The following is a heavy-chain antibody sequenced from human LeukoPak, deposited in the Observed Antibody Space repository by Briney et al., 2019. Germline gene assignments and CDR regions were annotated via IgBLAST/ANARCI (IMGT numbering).Heavy chain of an antibody. V-gene: IGHV3-15*07. D-gene: IGHD6-13*01. J-gene: IGHJ4*02. CDR2: IKSKTDGGTT. Sequence: PGGSLRLSCAASGFTFSNAWMDWVRQAPGKGLEWVGRIKSKTDGGTTDYAAPVKGRFTISRDDSKNTLYLQMNSLKTEDTAVYYCTTDLGYSSSDFDYWGQGTLVTVSS. CDR3: TTDLGYSSSDFDY. CDR1: GFTFSNAW.